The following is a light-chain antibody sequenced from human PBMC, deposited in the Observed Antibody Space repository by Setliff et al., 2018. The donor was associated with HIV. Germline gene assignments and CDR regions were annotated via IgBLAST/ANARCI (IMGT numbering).Light chain of an antibody. J-gene: IGLJ1*01. CDR2: DDS. CDR3: QVWDISSDHYV. Sequence: SYELTQPPSVSVAPGKTAKITCGGNNIGGKNVHWYQQKPGQAPVVDVYDDSDRPSGIPERCSGSNSGNMATLTISRVEAGDEADYYCQVWDISSDHYVFGAGTKVTVL. V-gene: IGLV3-21*03. CDR1: NIGGKN.